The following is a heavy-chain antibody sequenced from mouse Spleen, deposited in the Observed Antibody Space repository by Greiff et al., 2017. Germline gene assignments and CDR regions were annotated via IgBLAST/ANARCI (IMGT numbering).Heavy chain of an antibody. V-gene: IGHV1-53*01. CDR2: INPSNGGT. J-gene: IGHJ3*01. CDR3: ARTIYYYGSSPFAY. Sequence: QVQLQQSGPELVKPGASVKLSCKASGYTFTRYWMHWVKQRPGQGLEWIGNINPSNGGTNYNEKFKSKATLTVDKSSSTAYMQLSSLTSEESAVDDCARTIYYYGSSPFAYWGQGTLVTVSA. D-gene: IGHD1-1*01. CDR1: GYTFTRYW.